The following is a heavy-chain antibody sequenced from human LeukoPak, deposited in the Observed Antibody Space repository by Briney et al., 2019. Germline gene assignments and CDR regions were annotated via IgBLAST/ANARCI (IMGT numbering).Heavy chain of an antibody. V-gene: IGHV1-69*01. CDR1: GGTFSSYA. D-gene: IGHD5-18*01. Sequence: SVKVSCKXSGGTFSSYAISWVRQAPRQGLEWMGGIIPIFGTANYAQKFQGRVTITADESTSTAYMELSSLRSEDTAVYYCARSDTGDTAMAYFDYWGQGTLVTVSS. J-gene: IGHJ4*02. CDR2: IIPIFGTA. CDR3: ARSDTGDTAMAYFDY.